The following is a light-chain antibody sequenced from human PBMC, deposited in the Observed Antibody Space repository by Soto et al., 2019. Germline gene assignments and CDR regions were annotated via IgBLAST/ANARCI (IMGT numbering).Light chain of an antibody. CDR1: QDITRW. CDR2: DAS. J-gene: IGKJ1*01. V-gene: IGKV1-12*01. CDR3: QHANSLPPT. Sequence: DIQMTQSPASVSASVGDRVTITSRASQDITRWLAWYQQSPGKAPNLLIYDASSLQSGFPSRFSRSGSGTDFTLTISSLAPEDFAADYCQHANSLPPTFGQGAKVEIK.